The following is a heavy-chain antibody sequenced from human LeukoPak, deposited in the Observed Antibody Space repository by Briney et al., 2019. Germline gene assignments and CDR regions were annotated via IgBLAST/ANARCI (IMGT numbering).Heavy chain of an antibody. CDR2: ISWNSGSI. J-gene: IGHJ4*02. V-gene: IGHV3-9*03. CDR3: AKDRYGGNSGLLDY. D-gene: IGHD4-23*01. CDR1: GFTFDDYA. Sequence: GRSLRLSCAASGFTFDDYAMHWVRQAPGKGLEWVSGISWNSGSIGYADPVKGRFTISRDNAKNSLYLQMNSLRAEDMALYYCAKDRYGGNSGLLDYWGQGTLVTVSS.